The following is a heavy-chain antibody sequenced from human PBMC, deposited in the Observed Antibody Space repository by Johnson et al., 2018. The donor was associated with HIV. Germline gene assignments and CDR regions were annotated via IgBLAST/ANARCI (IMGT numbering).Heavy chain of an antibody. CDR2: IRYDGSNK. CDR3: ARERGLGHAFDI. CDR1: GFTFSSYG. J-gene: IGHJ3*02. V-gene: IGHV3-30*02. Sequence: VQLVESGGGVVQPGGSLRLSCAASGFTFSSYGMHWVRQAPGKGLEWVAFIRYDGSNKYYADSVKGRFTISRDNSKNTLYLQMNSLRAEDTAVYYCARERGLGHAFDIWGQGTMVTVSS. D-gene: IGHD7-27*01.